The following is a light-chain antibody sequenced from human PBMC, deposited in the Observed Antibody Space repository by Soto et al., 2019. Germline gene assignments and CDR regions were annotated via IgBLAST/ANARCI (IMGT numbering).Light chain of an antibody. V-gene: IGKV3-20*01. Sequence: ALTQWPGVLSLYPGEGATLSCRASQSVSSSYLAWYQQKPGQAPRLLIYGASSRATGIPDRFSGSGSGTDFTLTISRLEPEDFAVYYCQQYGSSLKPFGQ. CDR3: QQYGSSLKP. CDR2: GAS. J-gene: IGKJ1*01. CDR1: QSVSSSY.